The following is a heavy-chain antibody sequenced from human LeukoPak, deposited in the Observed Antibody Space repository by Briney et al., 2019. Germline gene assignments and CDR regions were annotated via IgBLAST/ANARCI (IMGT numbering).Heavy chain of an antibody. CDR2: IYYSGST. J-gene: IGHJ6*03. CDR1: GGSISSSSYY. CDR3: ARAVSSSVPSYYMDV. V-gene: IGHV4-39*07. Sequence: SETLSLTCTVSGGSISSSSYYWGWIRQPPGKGLEWIGSIYYSGSTYYNPSLKSRVTISVDTSKNQFSLKLSSVTAADTAVYYCARAVSSSVPSYYMDVWGKGTTVTVSS. D-gene: IGHD6-6*01.